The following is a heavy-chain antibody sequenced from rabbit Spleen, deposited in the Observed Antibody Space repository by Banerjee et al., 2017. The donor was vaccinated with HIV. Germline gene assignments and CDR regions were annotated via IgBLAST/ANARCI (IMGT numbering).Heavy chain of an antibody. CDR2: INIVTGRA. CDR1: GASLNDKDV. D-gene: IGHD5-1*01. V-gene: IGHV1S45*01. CDR3: ARGLVGVHGWNFAL. J-gene: IGHJ4*01. Sequence: EQLEESGGGLVNPEGSLTLTCKASGASLNDKDVMCWVRQATGKGLEWITCINIVTGRAVCGAWAKGPKIMGRTSSGKVAVEKARSRGPVTAPYFPARGLVGVHGWNFALWGQGTLVPV.